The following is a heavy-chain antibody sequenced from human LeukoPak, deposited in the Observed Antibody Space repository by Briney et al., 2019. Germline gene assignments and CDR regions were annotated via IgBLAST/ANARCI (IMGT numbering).Heavy chain of an antibody. V-gene: IGHV5-51*01. CDR1: GYSFTSYW. Sequence: GESLKISCKGSGYSFTSYWIGWVRQMPGKGLEWMGIIYPGDSNTKYSPSFQGQVTISADKSISTAYLQWSSLKASDTAMYYCARGQTSTWWFHWFDPWGQGTLVTVSS. CDR2: IYPGDSNT. J-gene: IGHJ5*02. D-gene: IGHD2-8*02. CDR3: ARGQTSTWWFHWFDP.